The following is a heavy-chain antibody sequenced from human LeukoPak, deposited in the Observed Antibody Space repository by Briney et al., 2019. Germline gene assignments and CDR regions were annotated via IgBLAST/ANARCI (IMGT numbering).Heavy chain of an antibody. CDR2: IYYSGST. V-gene: IGHV4-59*01. J-gene: IGHJ4*02. Sequence: ASETLSLTCTVSGGSISSYYWSWIRQPPGKGLEWIGYIYYSGSTNYNPPLKSRVTISVDTSKNQFSLKLSSVTATDTAVYYCAAVGTAAGTDIAFDYWGQGTLVTVSS. CDR3: AAVGTAAGTDIAFDY. D-gene: IGHD6-13*01. CDR1: GGSISSYY.